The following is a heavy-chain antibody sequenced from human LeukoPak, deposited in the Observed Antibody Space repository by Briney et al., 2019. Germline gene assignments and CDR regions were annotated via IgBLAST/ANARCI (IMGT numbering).Heavy chain of an antibody. CDR3: ARWATVLGYFQH. D-gene: IGHD4-17*01. V-gene: IGHV1-46*01. J-gene: IGHJ1*01. Sequence: ASVKVSCKASGYTFTSYYMHWVRQAPGQGLEWMGIINPSGGSTGYAQKFQGRVTMTRNTSISTAYMELSSLRSEDTAVYYCARWATVLGYFQHWGQGTLVTVSS. CDR2: INPSGGST. CDR1: GYTFTSYY.